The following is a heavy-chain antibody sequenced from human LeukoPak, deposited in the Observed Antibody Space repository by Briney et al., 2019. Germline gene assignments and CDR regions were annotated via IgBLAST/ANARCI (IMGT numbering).Heavy chain of an antibody. CDR3: TTDPGNYEIF. Sequence: GGSLRLACAPSGFTLSNAWISCFRQAPGKGLEWVGLIRSNADGGTIDYADHVKGRFTLSRDDSKNTLFLQMYRLKTDDTALYYCTTDPGNYEIFWGQGALVTVSS. CDR1: GFTLSNAW. J-gene: IGHJ4*02. V-gene: IGHV3-15*01. D-gene: IGHD3-3*01. CDR2: IRSNADGGTI.